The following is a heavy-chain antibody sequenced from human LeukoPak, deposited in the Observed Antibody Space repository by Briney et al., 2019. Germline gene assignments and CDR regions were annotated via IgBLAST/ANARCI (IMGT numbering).Heavy chain of an antibody. CDR1: GFTFSCYA. CDR2: IQYDGRNK. CDR3: AKDKNDSGDYSSMDV. D-gene: IGHD4-17*01. J-gene: IGHJ6*03. Sequence: GGSLRLSCAASGFTFSCYAMLWVRQAPGKGLEWVAFIQYDGRNKCCADSVKGRFTVSRDNSNNTLYLQMNRLRVEDTAIYYCAKDKNDSGDYSSMDVWGKGTTVTVSS. V-gene: IGHV3-30*02.